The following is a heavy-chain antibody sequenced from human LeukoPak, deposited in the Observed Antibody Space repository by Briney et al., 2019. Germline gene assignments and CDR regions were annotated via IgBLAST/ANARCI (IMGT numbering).Heavy chain of an antibody. CDR1: GYTFTGYY. CDR2: INPNSGGT. D-gene: IGHD6-19*01. V-gene: IGHV1-2*04. CDR3: ARPLHSSGWAAEYFQH. J-gene: IGHJ1*01. Sequence: AASVKVSCKASGYTFTGYYMHWVRQAPGQGLEWMGWINPNSGGTNYAQKFQGWVTMTRDTSISTAYMELSRLRSDDTAVYYCARPLHSSGWAAEYFQHWGQGTLVTVSS.